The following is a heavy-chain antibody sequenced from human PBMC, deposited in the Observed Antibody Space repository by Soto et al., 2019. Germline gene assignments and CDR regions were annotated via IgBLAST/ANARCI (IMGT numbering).Heavy chain of an antibody. Sequence: QVQLVESGGGVVQPGRSLRLSCAASGFTFSSYGMHWVRQAPGKGLEGVAVISYDGSNKYYADSVKGRFTISRDNSKNTLYLQMNSLRAEDTAVYYCAKDRVEGGSDGFDYWGQGTLVTVSS. J-gene: IGHJ4*02. CDR3: AKDRVEGGSDGFDY. CDR2: ISYDGSNK. V-gene: IGHV3-30*18. CDR1: GFTFSSYG. D-gene: IGHD1-26*01.